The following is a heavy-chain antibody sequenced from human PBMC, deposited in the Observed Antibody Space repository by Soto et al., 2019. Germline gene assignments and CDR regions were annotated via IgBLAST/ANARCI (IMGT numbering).Heavy chain of an antibody. CDR1: GFTFGDYA. D-gene: IGHD4-17*01. V-gene: IGHV3-49*03. J-gene: IGHJ4*02. CDR3: TRSDPTVVSGASDY. CDR2: IRSKAYGGTT. Sequence: GGSLRLSCTASGFTFGDYAMSWFRQAPGKGLEWVGFIRSKAYGGTTEYAASVKGRFTISRDDSKSIAYLQMNSLKTEDTAVYYCTRSDPTVVSGASDYWGQGTLVTVSS.